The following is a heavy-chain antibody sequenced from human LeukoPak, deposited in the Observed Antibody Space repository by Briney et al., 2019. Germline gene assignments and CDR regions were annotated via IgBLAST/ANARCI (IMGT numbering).Heavy chain of an antibody. CDR3: TRERHYDSSGYLDY. Sequence: GGSLRLSCTASGFTFGDYAMSWFRQAPGKGLEWVGFIRSKAYGGTTEYAASVKGRFTISRDDSISIAYLQMNSLKTEDTAVYYCTRERHYDSSGYLDYWGQGTLVTVSS. CDR2: IRSKAYGGTT. D-gene: IGHD3-22*01. CDR1: GFTFGDYA. J-gene: IGHJ4*02. V-gene: IGHV3-49*03.